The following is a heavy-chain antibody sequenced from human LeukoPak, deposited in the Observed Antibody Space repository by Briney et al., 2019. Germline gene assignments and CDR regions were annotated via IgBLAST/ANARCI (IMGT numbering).Heavy chain of an antibody. CDR1: GFTFSSYG. J-gene: IGHJ4*02. D-gene: IGHD6-19*01. CDR2: IWYDGSNK. CDR3: AREGGAVAGTFDY. V-gene: IGHV3-33*01. Sequence: GRSLRLSCAASGFTFSSYGMHWVRQAPGKGLEWVAVIWYDGSNKYYADSVKGRFTISRDNSKTTLYLQMNSLRAEDTAVYYCAREGGAVAGTFDYWGQGTLVTVSS.